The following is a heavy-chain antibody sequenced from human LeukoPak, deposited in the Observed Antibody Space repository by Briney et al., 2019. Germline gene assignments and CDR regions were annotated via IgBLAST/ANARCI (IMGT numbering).Heavy chain of an antibody. D-gene: IGHD5-24*01. J-gene: IGHJ3*02. Sequence: SETLSLTCTVSGGSVSSRSYYWNWIRQPPGKGLEWIGYIYYSGSTNYNPSLKSRVTISVDTSKNQFSLKLSSVTAADTAVYYCAGRLWRRDGYNLSAFDIWGQGTMVTVSS. CDR2: IYYSGST. V-gene: IGHV4-61*01. CDR3: AGRLWRRDGYNLSAFDI. CDR1: GGSVSSRSYY.